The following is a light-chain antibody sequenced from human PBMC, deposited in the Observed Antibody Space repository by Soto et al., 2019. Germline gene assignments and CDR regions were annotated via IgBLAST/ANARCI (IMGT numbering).Light chain of an antibody. CDR3: QQRSDWPLYT. Sequence: EVMLTQSPATLSLSPGERATLSCRASQSVSRFLAWYQHKPGQAPRLLISDASNRATGIPARFSGSGSGTEFTLTISSLEPEDVAVYYCQQRSDWPLYTFGQGTKLEMK. J-gene: IGKJ2*01. CDR1: QSVSRF. CDR2: DAS. V-gene: IGKV3-11*01.